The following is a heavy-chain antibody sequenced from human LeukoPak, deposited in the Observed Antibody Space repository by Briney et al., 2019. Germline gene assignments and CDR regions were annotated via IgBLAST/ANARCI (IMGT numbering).Heavy chain of an antibody. CDR2: IYYSGST. CDR3: ASFYYYDSSGYRKYFDY. J-gene: IGHJ4*02. D-gene: IGHD3-22*01. V-gene: IGHV4-39*07. CDR1: GGSMSSYF. Sequence: SETLSLTCLVSGGSMSSYFWSWIRQPAGKGLEWIGSIYYSGSTYYNPSLKSRVTISVDTSKNQFSLKLSSVTAADTAVYYCASFYYYDSSGYRKYFDYWGQGTLVTVSS.